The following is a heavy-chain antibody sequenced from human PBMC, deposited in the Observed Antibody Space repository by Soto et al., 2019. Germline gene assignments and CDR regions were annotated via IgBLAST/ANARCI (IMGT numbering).Heavy chain of an antibody. Sequence: EVQLVESGGGLVQPGRSLRLSGTASGFTFSDHAMSWVRQAPGKGLEWVGVIRSKGSGGTIQYAASVKDRFSISRDDSKSVAYLQMNSLKTEDTAIYYCIRGRLELGYWGQGTLVTVSS. CDR2: IRSKGSGGTI. CDR1: GFTFSDHA. J-gene: IGHJ4*02. D-gene: IGHD1-7*01. V-gene: IGHV3-49*04. CDR3: IRGRLELGY.